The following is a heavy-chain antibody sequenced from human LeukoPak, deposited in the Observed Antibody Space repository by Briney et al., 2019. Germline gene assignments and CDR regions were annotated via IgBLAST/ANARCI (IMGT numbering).Heavy chain of an antibody. CDR3: ARQEPYGGKMFDP. V-gene: IGHV3-48*01. CDR1: GFTFSSYA. J-gene: IGHJ5*02. D-gene: IGHD4-23*01. CDR2: ISSDSTTI. Sequence: GGSLRLSCAASGFTFSSYAMNWVRQAPGKGLEWVSYISSDSTTIYYADSVEGRFTISRDNAKTSLYLQMNSLRADDTAVYYCARQEPYGGKMFDPWGQGTLVTVPS.